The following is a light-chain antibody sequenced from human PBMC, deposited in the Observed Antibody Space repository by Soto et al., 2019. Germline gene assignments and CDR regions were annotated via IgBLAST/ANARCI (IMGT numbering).Light chain of an antibody. CDR2: GAS. CDR1: QSVSSSY. CDR3: QQYGSS. V-gene: IGKV3-20*01. J-gene: IGKJ5*01. Sequence: EIVLTQAPGTLSLSPGGRTTLSCRASQSVSSSYSAWYQQKPGQAPRLLIYGASSRATGIPDRFSGSGSGTDFTLTISRLEPEDFAVYYCQQYGSSFGQGTRLEIK.